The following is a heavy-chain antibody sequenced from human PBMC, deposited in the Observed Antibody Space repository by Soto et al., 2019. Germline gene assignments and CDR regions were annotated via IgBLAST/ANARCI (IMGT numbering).Heavy chain of an antibody. Sequence: PGGSLRLSCAASGFTFSSYSMNWVRQAPGKGLEWVSSISSSSSYIYYADSVKGRFTISRDNAKNSLYLQMNSLRAEDTAVYYCARSGPWSGYSGYYYYMDVWGKGTTVTVSS. CDR3: ARSGPWSGYSGYYYYMDV. D-gene: IGHD3-3*01. CDR1: GFTFSSYS. V-gene: IGHV3-21*01. CDR2: ISSSSSYI. J-gene: IGHJ6*03.